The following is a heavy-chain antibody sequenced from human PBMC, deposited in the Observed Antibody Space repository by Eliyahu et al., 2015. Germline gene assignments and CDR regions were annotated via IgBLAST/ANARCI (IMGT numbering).Heavy chain of an antibody. CDR2: INWNGGST. V-gene: IGHV3-20*01. D-gene: IGHD5-24*01. CDR3: ARGRALEMATITVSRYFDL. J-gene: IGHJ2*01. Sequence: EVQLVESGGGVVRPGGSXRLSXAASGXTFXXYGXRWVRQAPGKGLEWVSGINWNGGSTGYADSVKGRFTISRDNAKNSLYLQMNSLRAEDTALYHCARGRALEMATITVSRYFDLWGRGTLVTVSS. CDR1: GXTFXXYG.